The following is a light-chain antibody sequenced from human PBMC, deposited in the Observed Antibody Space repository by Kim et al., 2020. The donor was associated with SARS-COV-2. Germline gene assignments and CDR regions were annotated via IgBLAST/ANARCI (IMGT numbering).Light chain of an antibody. Sequence: LSLGGRATLSCRASQSVSSSYLAWYQQKPGQAPRLLIYGASSRATGIPDRFSGSGSGTDFTLTISRLEPEDFAVYYCQQYGSSLYTFGQGTKLEI. V-gene: IGKV3-20*01. CDR3: QQYGSSLYT. CDR1: QSVSSSY. CDR2: GAS. J-gene: IGKJ2*01.